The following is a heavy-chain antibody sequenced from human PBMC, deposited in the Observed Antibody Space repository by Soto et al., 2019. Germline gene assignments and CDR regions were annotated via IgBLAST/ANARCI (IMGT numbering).Heavy chain of an antibody. D-gene: IGHD6-19*01. J-gene: IGHJ6*02. CDR2: ISAYNGNT. CDR1: VYTFTSYG. Sequence: SVKVSCKSSVYTFTSYGISWVRQAPGQGLEWMGWISAYNGNTNYAQKLQGRVTMTTDTSTSTACMELRSLRSDDTAVYYCARHQRAVAGDYYYYGMDVWGQGTTVTVSS. V-gene: IGHV1-18*01. CDR3: ARHQRAVAGDYYYYGMDV.